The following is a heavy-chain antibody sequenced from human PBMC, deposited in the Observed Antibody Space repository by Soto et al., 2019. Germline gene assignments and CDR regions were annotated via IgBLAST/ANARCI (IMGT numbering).Heavy chain of an antibody. CDR3: ATVESLTMVRGVIGAFDI. V-gene: IGHV1-24*01. CDR2: FDPEDGET. D-gene: IGHD3-10*01. J-gene: IGHJ3*02. Sequence: QVQLVQSGAEVKKPGASVKVSCKVSGYTLTELSMHWVRQAPGKGLEWMGGFDPEDGETIYAQKFQGRVTMTEDTSTDPAYMELSSLRSEDTAVYYCATVESLTMVRGVIGAFDIWGQGTMVTVSS. CDR1: GYTLTELS.